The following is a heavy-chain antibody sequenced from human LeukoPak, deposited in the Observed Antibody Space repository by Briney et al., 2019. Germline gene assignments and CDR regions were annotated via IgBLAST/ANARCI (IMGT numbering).Heavy chain of an antibody. D-gene: IGHD5-12*01. J-gene: IGHJ4*02. CDR3: ARDGLPYYFDY. V-gene: IGHV3-48*03. CDR1: GFTFSSYE. Sequence: GGSLRLSCAASGFTFSSYEMNWVRQAPGKGLEWVSYISSSGSTIYYADSVKGRFTISRDTAKNSLYLQMNSLRAEDTAVYYCARDGLPYYFDYWGQGTLVTVSS. CDR2: ISSSGSTI.